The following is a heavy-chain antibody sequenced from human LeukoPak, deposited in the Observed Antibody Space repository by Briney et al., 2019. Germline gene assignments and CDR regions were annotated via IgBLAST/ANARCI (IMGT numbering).Heavy chain of an antibody. J-gene: IGHJ3*02. V-gene: IGHV4-31*03. CDR1: GGSISSGGYY. CDR2: IYYSGST. D-gene: IGHD3-10*01. CDR3: ARDGSGSYYRDAFDI. Sequence: TLSLTCTVSGGSISSGGYYWSWIRQHPGKGLEWIGYIYYSGSTYYNPSLKSRVTISVDTSKNRFSLKLSSVTAADTAVYYCARDGSGSYYRDAFDIWGQGTMVTVSS.